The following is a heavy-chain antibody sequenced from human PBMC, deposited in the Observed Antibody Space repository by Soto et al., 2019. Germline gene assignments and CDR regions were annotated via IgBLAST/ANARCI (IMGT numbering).Heavy chain of an antibody. CDR1: GASISSSNW. D-gene: IGHD3-9*01. Sequence: SETLSLTCAVSGASISSSNWWSWVRQSPGKGLEWIGEIYHGGSTNYNPSLKSRVALSADKSKNQFSLKLSSVTAADAAVYYFARGYYIILILTGSYKESYYHGMDVWGQGTTVTVSS. V-gene: IGHV4-4*02. CDR3: ARGYYIILILTGSYKESYYHGMDV. CDR2: IYHGGST. J-gene: IGHJ6*02.